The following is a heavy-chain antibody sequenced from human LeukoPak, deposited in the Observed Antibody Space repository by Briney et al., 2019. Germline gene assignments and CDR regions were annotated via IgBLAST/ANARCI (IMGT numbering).Heavy chain of an antibody. D-gene: IGHD2-15*01. CDR2: FDPEDGET. CDR3: ASISGHYATYFDY. V-gene: IGHV1-24*01. J-gene: IGHJ4*02. CDR1: GYTLTELS. Sequence: GASVKVSCKVSGYTLTELSMHWVRQAPGKGLEWMGGFDPEDGETIYAQKFQGRVTMTEVTSTDTAYMELSSLRSEDTAVYYCASISGHYATYFDYWGQGTLVTVSS.